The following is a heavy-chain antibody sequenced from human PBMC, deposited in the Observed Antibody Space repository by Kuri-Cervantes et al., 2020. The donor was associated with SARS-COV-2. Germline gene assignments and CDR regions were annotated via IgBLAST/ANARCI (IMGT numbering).Heavy chain of an antibody. V-gene: IGHV4-34*01. Sequence: SETLSLTCAVYGGSFSGYYWGWIRQPPGKGLEWIGSIYYSGSTYYNPSLKSRVTISVDTSKSQFSLKLSSVTAADTAVYYCARGSITIFGVVIDAFDIWGQGTMVTVSS. J-gene: IGHJ3*02. CDR2: IYYSGST. CDR1: GGSFSGYY. CDR3: ARGSITIFGVVIDAFDI. D-gene: IGHD3-3*01.